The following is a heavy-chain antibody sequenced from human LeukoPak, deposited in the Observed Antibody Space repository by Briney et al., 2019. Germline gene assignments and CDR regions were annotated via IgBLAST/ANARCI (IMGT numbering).Heavy chain of an antibody. CDR1: GFTFGHYG. CDR3: AKDAQRGFDYSNSLQN. Sequence: GGSLRLSCAASGFTFGHYGMHWVRQTPGAGLEWVAVIWSDGSDKYYAKSMKGRFTISRDNSKNSLFLQMNSLRAEDTAVYYCAKDAQRGFDYSNSLQNWGQGILVTVSS. V-gene: IGHV3-33*06. J-gene: IGHJ1*01. CDR2: IWSDGSDK. D-gene: IGHD4-11*01.